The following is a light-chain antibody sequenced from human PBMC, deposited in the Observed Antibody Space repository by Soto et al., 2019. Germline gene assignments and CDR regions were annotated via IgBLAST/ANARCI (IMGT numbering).Light chain of an antibody. CDR1: HGIIHY. J-gene: IGKJ1*01. Sequence: DIQMTQSPSSLSASLGDRVSITCLSSHGIIHYLAWYQQKPGKVPKLLIYEASNLQSGVPSRFRGGGSGTEFTLTISSPQPEDVATYYCQNFDSAPQTFGQGTKVDIK. V-gene: IGKV1-27*01. CDR3: QNFDSAPQT. CDR2: EAS.